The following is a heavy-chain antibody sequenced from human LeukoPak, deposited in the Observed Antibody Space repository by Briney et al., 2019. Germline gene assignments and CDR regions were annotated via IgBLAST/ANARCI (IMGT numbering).Heavy chain of an antibody. V-gene: IGHV3-21*01. CDR1: GFTFSSYS. Sequence: GGSLRLSCAASGFTFSSYSMNWVRQAPGKGLEWVSSISSSSSYIYYADSVKGRFTISRDNAKNSLYLQMNSLGAEDTAVYYCARFYYGDYILYYFDYWGQGTLVTVSS. D-gene: IGHD4-17*01. CDR3: ARFYYGDYILYYFDY. J-gene: IGHJ4*02. CDR2: ISSSSSYI.